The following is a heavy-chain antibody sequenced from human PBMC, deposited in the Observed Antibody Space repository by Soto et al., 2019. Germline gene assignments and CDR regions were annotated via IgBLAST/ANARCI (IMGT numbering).Heavy chain of an antibody. D-gene: IGHD2-2*02. Sequence: PSETLSLTCRVSGGSSTTVHWSWIRQPPGRGLEYIGYVDYDDNTDYNPSLKSRVTISVDTSKNQFSLKLSSVTAADTAVYYCARGYCSSTSCYIWDNWFDPWGQGTLVTVSS. J-gene: IGHJ5*02. CDR1: GGSSTTVH. CDR2: VDYDDNT. CDR3: ARGYCSSTSCYIWDNWFDP. V-gene: IGHV4-59*01.